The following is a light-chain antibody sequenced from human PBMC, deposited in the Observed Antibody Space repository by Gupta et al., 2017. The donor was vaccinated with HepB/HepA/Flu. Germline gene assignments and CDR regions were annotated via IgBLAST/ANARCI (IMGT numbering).Light chain of an antibody. V-gene: IGLV2-14*03. CDR2: GVN. J-gene: IGLJ2*01. CDR3: NSYTTRSTVV. CDR1: SSDVGAYDH. Sequence: QSALTQPASVSGSPGQSITIPCSGTSSDVGAYDHVSWYQHHPGKAPNLMIYGVNNRPSGVSDRFSGSKSGNTASLSISGLQAEDEADYFCNSYTTRSTVVFGGGTKLTVL.